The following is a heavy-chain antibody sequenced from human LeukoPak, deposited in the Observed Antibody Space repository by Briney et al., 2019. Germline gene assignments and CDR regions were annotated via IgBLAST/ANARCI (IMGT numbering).Heavy chain of an antibody. V-gene: IGHV4-59*01. Sequence: SETLSLTCTVSGDSLSSYYWSWIRQPPGKGLEWIGYIYYSGSTNYNPSLKSRVTISVDTSKNQFSLKLSSVTAADTAVYYCARMGSSSWYVYYGMDVWGQGTTVTVS. CDR3: ARMGSSSWYVYYGMDV. CDR1: GDSLSSYY. D-gene: IGHD6-13*01. CDR2: IYYSGST. J-gene: IGHJ6*02.